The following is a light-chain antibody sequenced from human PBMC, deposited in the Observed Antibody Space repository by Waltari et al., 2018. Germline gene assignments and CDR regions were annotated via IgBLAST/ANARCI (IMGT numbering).Light chain of an antibody. Sequence: SYVLTQPPSVSVAPGKTARITCWGNNIGGTSVPWYQQTPGQAPLLVIYDDRDRPSGIPERFSASNSGNTATLTISRVEGEDEADYYCQVWDTTSDHVVFGGGTQLTVL. CDR3: QVWDTTSDHVV. CDR2: DDR. J-gene: IGLJ2*01. V-gene: IGLV3-21*03. CDR1: NIGGTS.